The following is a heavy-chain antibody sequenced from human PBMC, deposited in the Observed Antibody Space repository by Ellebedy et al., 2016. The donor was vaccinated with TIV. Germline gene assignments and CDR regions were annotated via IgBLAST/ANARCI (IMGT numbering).Heavy chain of an antibody. CDR3: AKSHGYSSSWYSDDYFDY. J-gene: IGHJ4*02. Sequence: GESLKISXAASGFTFSSYGMHWVRQAPGKGLEWVAVMSYDGSNKYYADSVKGRFTISRDISNNTLYLHMNSLRAEDTAVYYCAKSHGYSSSWYSDDYFDYWGQGTLVTVSS. V-gene: IGHV3-30*18. CDR2: MSYDGSNK. CDR1: GFTFSSYG. D-gene: IGHD6-13*01.